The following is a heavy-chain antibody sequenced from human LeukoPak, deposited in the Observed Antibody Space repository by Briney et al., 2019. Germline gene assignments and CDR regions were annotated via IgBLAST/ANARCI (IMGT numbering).Heavy chain of an antibody. V-gene: IGHV3-74*01. J-gene: IGHJ4*02. CDR3: ARGGPYSASDY. Sequence: GGSLTLSCAASGFTFSSYWMHWVRQAPGKGLVWVSRISSDGSSTSYADSVKGRFTISRDNAKNTLHLQMNSLRAEDTAVYYCARGGPYSASDYWGQGTLVTVSS. CDR2: ISSDGSST. CDR1: GFTFSSYW. D-gene: IGHD1-26*01.